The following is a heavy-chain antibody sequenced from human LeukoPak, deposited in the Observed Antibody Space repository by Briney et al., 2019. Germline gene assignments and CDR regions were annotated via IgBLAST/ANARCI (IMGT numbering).Heavy chain of an antibody. V-gene: IGHV1-69*05. Sequence: SVKVSCKASGGTFSKYALSWVRQAPGQGPEWMGAIIPFLDTSNYPPKFQDRVTITTDESTSTAYMDLSSLRSDDTAVYYCARAQAGNYDWPLDLWGQGTLVTVSS. CDR1: GGTFSKYA. CDR3: ARAQAGNYDWPLDL. D-gene: IGHD5-12*01. J-gene: IGHJ5*02. CDR2: IIPFLDTS.